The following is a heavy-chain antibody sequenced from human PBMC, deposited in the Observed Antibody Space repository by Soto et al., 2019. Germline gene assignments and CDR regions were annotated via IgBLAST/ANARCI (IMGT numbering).Heavy chain of an antibody. J-gene: IGHJ6*02. V-gene: IGHV1-2*02. CDR2: INPSSGGT. D-gene: IGHD4-4*01. CDR1: GYPFTGPY. Sequence: ASVKVSCKASGYPFTGPYIYWVRQAPGQGLEWMGWINPSSGGTEFAEKFQGRVTVTRDTSIRTVFLELNSLTSDDTGVYFCARDFRTYSHGVDVWDQGTAVSVCS. CDR3: ARDFRTYSHGVDV.